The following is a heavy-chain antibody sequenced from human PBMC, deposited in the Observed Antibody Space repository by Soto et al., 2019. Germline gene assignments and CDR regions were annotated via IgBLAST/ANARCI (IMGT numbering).Heavy chain of an antibody. CDR2: IRSKANAYAT. V-gene: IGHV3-73*01. J-gene: IGHJ4*02. CDR3: TRQWLLWVPFDY. CDR1: GFTFSDST. Sequence: DVQLVESGGGLVQPGGSLKLSCVVSGFTFSDSTIHWVRQASGKGLEWVGRIRSKANAYATVEAASVRGRFTISRDDSMNTAYLQMNSLKTEDTAVYFCTRQWLLWVPFDYWGQGAPVTVSS. D-gene: IGHD3-3*01.